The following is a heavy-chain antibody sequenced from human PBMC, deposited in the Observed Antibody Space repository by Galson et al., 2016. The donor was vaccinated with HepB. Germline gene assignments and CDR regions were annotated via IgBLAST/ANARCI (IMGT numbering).Heavy chain of an antibody. Sequence: TLSLTCSVSNGSVTGDTFSWSWVRQPAGKGLEWIGRIDATGSTEYSPSLNSRVFLSLDASKNHFSLRLTSVTAADTAVYYCAGGIGIPPYARGSEWFDPWGQGTLVIVSS. D-gene: IGHD3-16*01. CDR3: AGGIGIPPYARGSEWFDP. CDR2: IDATGST. J-gene: IGHJ5*02. CDR1: NGSVTGDTFS. V-gene: IGHV4-61*02.